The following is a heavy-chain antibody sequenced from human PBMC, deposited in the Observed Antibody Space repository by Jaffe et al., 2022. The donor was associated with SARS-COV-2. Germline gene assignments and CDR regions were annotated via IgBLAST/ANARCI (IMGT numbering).Heavy chain of an antibody. D-gene: IGHD3-16*01. J-gene: IGHJ5*02. V-gene: IGHV1-18*01. CDR3: ARDWGGWDHNWFDP. CDR2: ISAYDGKP. Sequence: QVQLVQSGGEVKKPGASVRVSCKASGYSFTSYGITWVRQAPGQGLEWMGWISAYDGKPSYAQNLQDRVTMTTDSSLNTAYMELRNLTSDDTAVYYCARDWGGWDHNWFDPWGQGTQVTVSS. CDR1: GYSFTSYG.